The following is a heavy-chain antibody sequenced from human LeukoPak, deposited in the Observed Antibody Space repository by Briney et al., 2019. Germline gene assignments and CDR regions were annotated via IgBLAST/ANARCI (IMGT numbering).Heavy chain of an antibody. CDR2: VYNNADT. D-gene: IGHD3-22*01. CDR3: AISPNGGYYY. Sequence: SQTLSLTCNVTGASVGSGGLFWTWFRQHPGKGPEWLGYVYNNADTDYNPSLKSRLTISLDASKNQFYLNVKSVTAADAAVYYCAISPNGGYYYWGQGTLVAVSS. J-gene: IGHJ4*02. CDR1: GASVGSGGLF. V-gene: IGHV4-31*03.